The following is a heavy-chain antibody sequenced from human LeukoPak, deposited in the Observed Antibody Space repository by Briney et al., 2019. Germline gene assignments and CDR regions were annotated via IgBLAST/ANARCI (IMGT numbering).Heavy chain of an antibody. D-gene: IGHD3-10*01. CDR3: ATPLLTYYYGSGVPRDV. CDR1: GFTFSSYS. Sequence: GGSLRLSCAASGFTFSSYSMNWVRQAPGKGLEWVSYISSSSSTIYYADSVKGRFTISRDNAKNSLYLQMNSLRAEDTAVYYCATPLLTYYYGSGVPRDVWGKGTTVTASS. V-gene: IGHV3-48*01. J-gene: IGHJ6*04. CDR2: ISSSSSTI.